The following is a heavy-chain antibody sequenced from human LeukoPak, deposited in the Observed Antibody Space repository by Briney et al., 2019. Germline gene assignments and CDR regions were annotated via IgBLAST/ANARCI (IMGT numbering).Heavy chain of an antibody. CDR2: ISSSSSTI. D-gene: IGHD5-18*01. CDR3: ARVRGYSYGYEVEGLLVTDY. CDR1: GFTFSSYS. J-gene: IGHJ4*02. V-gene: IGHV3-48*04. Sequence: GGSLRLSCAASGFTFSSYSMNWVRRAPGKGLEWVSYISSSSSTIYYADSVKGRFTISRDNAKNSLYLQMNSLRAEDTAVYYCARVRGYSYGYEVEGLLVTDYWGQGTLVTVSS.